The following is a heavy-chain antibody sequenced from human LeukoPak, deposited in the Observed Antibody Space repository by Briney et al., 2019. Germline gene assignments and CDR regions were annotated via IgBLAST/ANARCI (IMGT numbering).Heavy chain of an antibody. Sequence: PSETLSLTCAVYGGSFSGYYRSWIRQPPGKGLEWIGEINHSGSTNYNPSLKSRVTISVDTSKNQFSLKLSSVTAADTAVYYCARVRRQWLAETFDYWGQGTLVTVSS. CDR1: GGSFSGYY. CDR2: INHSGST. CDR3: ARVRRQWLAETFDY. J-gene: IGHJ4*02. D-gene: IGHD6-19*01. V-gene: IGHV4-34*01.